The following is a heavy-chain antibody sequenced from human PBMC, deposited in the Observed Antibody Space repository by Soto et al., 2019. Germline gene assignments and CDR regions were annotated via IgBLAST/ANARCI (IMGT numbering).Heavy chain of an antibody. J-gene: IGHJ4*02. CDR1: GGLINNHF. CDR3: ARINGGSTDI. Sequence: PSETLSLTCTVSGGLINNHFWSWIRQSAGKGLEWIGHIYKSGTTTYNPSLKSRVTLSIDPPKSQVSLKVTSVIAADTAVYYCARINGGSTDIWGQGVLVTVSS. CDR2: IYKSGTT. V-gene: IGHV4-4*07. D-gene: IGHD2-15*01.